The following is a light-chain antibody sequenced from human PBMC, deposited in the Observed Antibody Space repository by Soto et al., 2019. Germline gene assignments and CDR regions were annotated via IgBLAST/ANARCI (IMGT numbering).Light chain of an antibody. Sequence: QSALTQPASVSGSPGQSIAISCTGTSSDGGGYNYVSWYQQHPGKAPKLMIYDVGNRPSGVSNRFSGSKSGNTASLTISGLQAEDEADYYCSSYTSSSTPYVFGTGTKVTVL. V-gene: IGLV2-14*01. CDR3: SSYTSSSTPYV. CDR2: DVG. CDR1: SSDGGGYNY. J-gene: IGLJ1*01.